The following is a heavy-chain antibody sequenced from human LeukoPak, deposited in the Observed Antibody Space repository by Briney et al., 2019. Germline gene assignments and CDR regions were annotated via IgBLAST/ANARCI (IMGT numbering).Heavy chain of an antibody. CDR3: ARGGNWNWFDP. J-gene: IGHJ5*02. CDR2: ISAYNGNT. D-gene: IGHD1-1*01. CDR1: GYTFTSYG. V-gene: IGHV1-18*01. Sequence: ASVKVSCKASGYTFTSYGISWVRQAPGQGLEWMGWISAYNGNTNYAQKLQGRVTITRNTSISTAYMELSSLRSEDTAVYYCARGGNWNWFDPWGQGTLVTVSS.